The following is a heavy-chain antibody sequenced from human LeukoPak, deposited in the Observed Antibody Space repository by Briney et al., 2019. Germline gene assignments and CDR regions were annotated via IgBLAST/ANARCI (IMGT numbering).Heavy chain of an antibody. CDR1: GGSISSGGYY. Sequence: SQTPSLTCTVSGGSISSGGYYWSWIRQHPGKGLEWIGYIYYSGSTYYNPSLKSRVTISVDTSKNQFSLRLSSVTAADTAVYYCAREASGYDPFDYWGQGTLVTVSS. CDR3: AREASGYDPFDY. J-gene: IGHJ4*02. D-gene: IGHD5-12*01. CDR2: IYYSGST. V-gene: IGHV4-31*03.